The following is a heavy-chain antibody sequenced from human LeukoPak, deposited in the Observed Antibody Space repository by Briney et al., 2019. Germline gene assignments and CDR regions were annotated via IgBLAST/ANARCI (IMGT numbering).Heavy chain of an antibody. J-gene: IGHJ4*02. V-gene: IGHV4-59*01. CDR3: AGSSGYYHLDY. CDR2: YSGSS. CDR1: GASISSFY. Sequence: SETLSLTCNVSGASISSFYWTWIRQPPGKELEWIGYSGSSDYNPSLKSRVIIPIDTSKNHVSLNVSSVTAADTAVYYCAGSSGYYHLDYWGQGVPVIVSS. D-gene: IGHD3-22*01.